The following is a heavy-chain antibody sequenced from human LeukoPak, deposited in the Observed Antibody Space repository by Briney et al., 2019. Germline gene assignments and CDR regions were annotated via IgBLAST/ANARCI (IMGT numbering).Heavy chain of an antibody. CDR2: ICYSGST. D-gene: IGHD2-15*01. Sequence: PSETLSLTCTVSGGSISSSSYYWGWIRQPPGKGLEWIGSICYSGSTYYNPSLKSRVTISVDTSKNQFSLKLTSVTAADTDVYYCARTMEGYCSGGSCYQYSYYMDVWGKGTTVTVSS. V-gene: IGHV4-39*07. CDR1: GGSISSSSYY. J-gene: IGHJ6*03. CDR3: ARTMEGYCSGGSCYQYSYYMDV.